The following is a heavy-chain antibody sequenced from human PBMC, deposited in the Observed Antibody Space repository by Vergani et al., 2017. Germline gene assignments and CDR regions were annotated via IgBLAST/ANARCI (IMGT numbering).Heavy chain of an antibody. Sequence: EVQLLESGGDLVQPGGSLRLSCAASGFTFIMHAMSWVRQAPGKGLEWVSTLSASDRRTHYADSVKGRFTISRDNSKNTLFLHMNSLRPEDTAVYCCAKVGRSEVAGTFGAFGIWGQGTMVSVSS. CDR3: AKVGRSEVAGTFGAFGI. D-gene: IGHD6-19*01. J-gene: IGHJ3*02. V-gene: IGHV3-23*01. CDR2: LSASDRRT. CDR1: GFTFIMHA.